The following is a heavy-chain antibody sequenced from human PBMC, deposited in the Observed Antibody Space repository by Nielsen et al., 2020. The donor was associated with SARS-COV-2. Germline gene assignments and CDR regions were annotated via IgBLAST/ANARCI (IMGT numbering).Heavy chain of an antibody. CDR2: INHSGST. CDR1: GGSISSYY. V-gene: IGHV4-34*01. D-gene: IGHD3-3*01. J-gene: IGHJ6*03. Sequence: SETLSLTCTVSGGSISSYYWSWIRQPPGKGLEWIGEINHSGSTNYNPSLKSRVTISVDTSKNQFSLKLSSVTAADTAVYYCARGRDDFWSGYFTYYYYYMDVWGKGTTATVSS. CDR3: ARGRDDFWSGYFTYYYYYMDV.